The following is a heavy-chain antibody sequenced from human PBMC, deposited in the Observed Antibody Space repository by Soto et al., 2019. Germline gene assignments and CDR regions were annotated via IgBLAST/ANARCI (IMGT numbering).Heavy chain of an antibody. V-gene: IGHV4-59*01. J-gene: IGHJ3*02. CDR1: GGSIGSDS. D-gene: IGHD3-22*01. CDR2: MSYSGST. Sequence: SETLSLTCTVSGGSIGSDSRTWIRQPPGVRLEWIAYMSYSGSTNYNPSLRSRVTISLDTSKNHFSLKLSSVAAADTAMYYCARRLHYYDTSGYYPPWAFDSWGQGTMVT. CDR3: ARRLHYYDTSGYYPPWAFDS.